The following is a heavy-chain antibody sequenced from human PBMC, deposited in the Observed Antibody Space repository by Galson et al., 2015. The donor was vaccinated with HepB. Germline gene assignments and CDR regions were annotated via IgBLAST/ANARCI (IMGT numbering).Heavy chain of an antibody. CDR1: GYTFTSYD. D-gene: IGHD3-3*01. Sequence: SVKVSCKASGYTFTSYDINWVRQAPGQGLEWMGWMNPNSGNTGYAQKFQGRVTMTRNTSISTAYMELSSLRSEDTAVYYCARRDPGGYYDFLGVYFKHYYYGMDVWGQGTTVTVSS. J-gene: IGHJ6*02. CDR3: ARRDPGGYYDFLGVYFKHYYYGMDV. CDR2: MNPNSGNT. V-gene: IGHV1-8*01.